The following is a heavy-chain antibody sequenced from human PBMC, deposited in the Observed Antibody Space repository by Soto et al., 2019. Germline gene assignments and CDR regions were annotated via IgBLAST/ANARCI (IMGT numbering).Heavy chain of an antibody. CDR1: GFSLSTSGVG. J-gene: IGHJ5*02. Sequence: QITLKESGPTLVKPTQTLTLTCTFSGFSLSTSGVGVGWIRQPPGKALEWLALIYWDDDKRYSPSLKSRLTITKDTSKNQVVLTITNMDPVDTATYYCAHSRDGYNFFWFDPWGQGTLVTVSS. D-gene: IGHD5-12*01. CDR3: AHSRDGYNFFWFDP. V-gene: IGHV2-5*02. CDR2: IYWDDDK.